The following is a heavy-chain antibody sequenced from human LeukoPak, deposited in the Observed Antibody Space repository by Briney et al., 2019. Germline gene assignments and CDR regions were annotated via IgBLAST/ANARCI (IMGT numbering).Heavy chain of an antibody. V-gene: IGHV4-39*01. J-gene: IGHJ4*02. Sequence: PSETLSLTCTVSGGSISSSSYYWGWIRQPPGKGLEWIGSIYYSGSTYYNPSLKSRVTISVDTSKNQFSLKLSSVTAADTAVYYCARGPISWEPVGDFDYWGQGTLVTVSS. CDR2: IYYSGST. D-gene: IGHD1-26*01. CDR1: GGSISSSSYY. CDR3: ARGPISWEPVGDFDY.